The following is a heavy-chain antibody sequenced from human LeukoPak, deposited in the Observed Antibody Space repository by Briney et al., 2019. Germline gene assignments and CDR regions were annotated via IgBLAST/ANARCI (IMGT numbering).Heavy chain of an antibody. V-gene: IGHV3-9*01. CDR3: AKTTAGYSSGRYPGWPVDY. CDR1: GFTFDDYA. D-gene: IGHD6-19*01. CDR2: ISRNSGSI. Sequence: SLRLSCAASGFTFDDYAMHWVRQAPGKGLEWVSGISRNSGSIGYADSVKGRFTISRDNSENTVYLQMNSLRADDTAVYYCAKTTAGYSSGRYPGWPVDYWAREPWSPSPQ. J-gene: IGHJ4*02.